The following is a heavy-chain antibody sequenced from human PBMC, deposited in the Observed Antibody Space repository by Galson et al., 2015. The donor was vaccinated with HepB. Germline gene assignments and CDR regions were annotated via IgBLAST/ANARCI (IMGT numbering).Heavy chain of an antibody. V-gene: IGHV1-18*01. J-gene: IGHJ6*02. D-gene: IGHD1-7*01. CDR1: GYDFNKYG. Sequence: SVKVSCKASGYDFNKYGLSWVRQVPGQRPEWMGWVSGYDGSANYSPKFQGRVTMTTQTSTGTAYMEMRSLGSDDTAVYYCARDSRLELQLNNYYSYGMDVWGQGTAIIVS. CDR2: VSGYDGSA. CDR3: ARDSRLELQLNNYYSYGMDV.